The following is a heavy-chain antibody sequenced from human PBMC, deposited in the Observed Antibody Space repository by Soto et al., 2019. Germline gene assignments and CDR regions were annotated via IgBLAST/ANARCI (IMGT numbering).Heavy chain of an antibody. Sequence: ASVKVSCKASGGTFSSYAISWVRQAPGQGLEWMGGIIPIFGTANYTQKFQGRVTITADESTSTAYMELSSLRSEDTAVYCCARDRTLLRFLEWLPQYYYYYGMDVWGQGTTVTVSS. CDR2: IIPIFGTA. J-gene: IGHJ6*02. CDR3: ARDRTLLRFLEWLPQYYYYYGMDV. D-gene: IGHD3-3*01. V-gene: IGHV1-69*13. CDR1: GGTFSSYA.